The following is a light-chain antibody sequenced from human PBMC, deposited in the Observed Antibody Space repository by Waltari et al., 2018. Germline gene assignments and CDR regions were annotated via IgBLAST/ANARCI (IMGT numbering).Light chain of an antibody. Sequence: DIQMTQSPSSLSASIGDRVTITCRPSQTISRYLNWYQHEPGTAPKRLIHAASNLQSGVPARFSGSGSGTEFTLTISTLQPEDFAVYYCQQSYSSPPTFGRGTKVEIK. J-gene: IGKJ1*01. CDR1: QTISRY. V-gene: IGKV1-39*01. CDR2: AAS. CDR3: QQSYSSPPT.